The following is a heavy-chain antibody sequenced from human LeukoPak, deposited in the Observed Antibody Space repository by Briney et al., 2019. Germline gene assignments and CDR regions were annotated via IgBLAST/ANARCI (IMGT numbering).Heavy chain of an antibody. CDR3: ARSYYYDSSGYYTYYFDY. CDR1: GGTFSIYA. CDR2: IIPIFGIA. D-gene: IGHD3-22*01. Sequence: ASVKVSFKASGGTFSIYAISWVRQAPGQGLEWMGRIIPIFGIANYTQKFQGRVTITADKATSTAYMELSSLRSEDTAVYYCARSYYYDSSGYYTYYFDYWGQGTLVTVSS. V-gene: IGHV1-69*10. J-gene: IGHJ4*02.